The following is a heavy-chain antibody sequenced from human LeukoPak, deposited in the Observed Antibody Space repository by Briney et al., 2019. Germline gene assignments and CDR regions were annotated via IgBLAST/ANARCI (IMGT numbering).Heavy chain of an antibody. Sequence: SETLPLTCTVSGGSISSSSYYWGWIRQPPGKGLEWIGSIYYSGSTYYNPSLKSRVTISVDTSKNQFSLKLSSVTAADTAVYYCARQAEYYDYVWGSYRYSDYWGQGTLVTVSS. CDR1: GGSISSSSYY. D-gene: IGHD3-16*02. CDR2: IYYSGST. J-gene: IGHJ4*02. CDR3: ARQAEYYDYVWGSYRYSDY. V-gene: IGHV4-39*01.